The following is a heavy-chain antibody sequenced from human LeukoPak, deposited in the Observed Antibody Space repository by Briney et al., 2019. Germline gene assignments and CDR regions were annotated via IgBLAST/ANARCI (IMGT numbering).Heavy chain of an antibody. Sequence: PGGSLRLSCAGSGFTFSSYWMSWVRQAPGKGLEWVANINQDGSEKYYVDSVKGRFTISRDNAKNSLYLQMNSLRAEDTAVYYCARTFYGSGSNNWFDPWGQGTLVTVSS. CDR2: INQDGSEK. V-gene: IGHV3-7*04. CDR3: ARTFYGSGSNNWFDP. CDR1: GFTFSSYW. J-gene: IGHJ5*02. D-gene: IGHD3-10*01.